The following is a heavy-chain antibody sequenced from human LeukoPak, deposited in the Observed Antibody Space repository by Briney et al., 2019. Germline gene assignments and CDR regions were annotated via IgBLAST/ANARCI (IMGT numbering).Heavy chain of an antibody. J-gene: IGHJ4*02. Sequence: GGSLRLSCAASGFTFSSYSMNWVRQAPGKGLEWVSSISSSSSYIYYADSAKGRFTISRDNAKNTLYLQMNSLRAEDTAVYYCAKVSGDYITMVRGVSYYFDYWGQGTLVTVSS. CDR2: ISSSSSYI. V-gene: IGHV3-21*04. CDR1: GFTFSSYS. D-gene: IGHD3-10*01. CDR3: AKVSGDYITMVRGVSYYFDY.